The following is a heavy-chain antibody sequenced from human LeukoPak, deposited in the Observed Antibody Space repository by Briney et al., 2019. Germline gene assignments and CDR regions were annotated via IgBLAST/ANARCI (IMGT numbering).Heavy chain of an antibody. CDR3: ARAPIVVVPAAPPAYYYYYGMDV. V-gene: IGHV4-31*03. J-gene: IGHJ6*02. CDR2: IYYSGST. CDR1: GGSISSGGYY. D-gene: IGHD2-2*01. Sequence: SQTLSLTCTVSGGSISSGGYYWSWIRQHPGKGLEWIGYIYYSGSTYYNPSLKSRVTISVDTSKNQFSLKLSSVTAADTAVYYCARAPIVVVPAAPPAYYYYYGMDVWGQGTTVTVSS.